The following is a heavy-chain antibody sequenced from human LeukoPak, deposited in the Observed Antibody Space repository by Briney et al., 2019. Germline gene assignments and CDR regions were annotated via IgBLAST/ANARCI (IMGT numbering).Heavy chain of an antibody. D-gene: IGHD6-13*01. CDR3: FQGIAAAGYYYGMDV. CDR1: GYTFTSYG. Sequence: ASVKVSCKASGYTFTSYGISWVRQAPGQGLEWMGWMNPNSGNTGYAQKFQGRVTMTRNTSISTAYMELSSLRSEDTAVYYCFQGIAAAGYYYGMDVWGQGTTVTVSS. CDR2: MNPNSGNT. J-gene: IGHJ6*02. V-gene: IGHV1-8*02.